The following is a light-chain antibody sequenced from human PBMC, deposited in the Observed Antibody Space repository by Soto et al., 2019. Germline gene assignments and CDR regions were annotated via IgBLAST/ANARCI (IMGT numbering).Light chain of an antibody. Sequence: QSVLTQPASVSGSPAQSITISCTGTSSDVGGYNYVSWYQQHPGKAPKLMIYDVSNRPSGVSNRFSGSKSGNTASLTISGLQAEDEADYYCNSYTSSSTYVFGTGTKLTVL. CDR1: SSDVGGYNY. J-gene: IGLJ1*01. CDR3: NSYTSSSTYV. V-gene: IGLV2-14*01. CDR2: DVS.